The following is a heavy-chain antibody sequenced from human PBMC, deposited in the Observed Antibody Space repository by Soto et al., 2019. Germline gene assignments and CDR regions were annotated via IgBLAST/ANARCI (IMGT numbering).Heavy chain of an antibody. CDR1: GDSVSSNSAA. V-gene: IGHV6-1*01. CDR2: TYYRSKWYN. CDR3: ARDRGRYSYGLPMNWFDA. D-gene: IGHD5-18*01. J-gene: IGHJ5*02. Sequence: PSQTLSLTCAISGDSVSSNSAAWNWIRLSPSRGLEWLGRTYYRSKWYNDYAVSVKSRITINPDTSKNQFSLQLNSVTPEDTAVYYCARDRGRYSYGLPMNWFDAWGQGTLVTVSS.